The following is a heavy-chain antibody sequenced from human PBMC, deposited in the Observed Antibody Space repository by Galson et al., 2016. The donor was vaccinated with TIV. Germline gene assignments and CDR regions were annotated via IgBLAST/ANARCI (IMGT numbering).Heavy chain of an antibody. J-gene: IGHJ4*02. Sequence: SVKVSCKASGDTFSNYAISWVRQAPGQGLEWMGRIIPILNIANYAQEFQGRVTITADESTSTVYMELNILRSDDTAVYYCARGPAENYWGQGTLVTVSS. CDR2: IIPILNIA. V-gene: IGHV1-69*04. CDR3: ARGPAENY. CDR1: GDTFSNYA.